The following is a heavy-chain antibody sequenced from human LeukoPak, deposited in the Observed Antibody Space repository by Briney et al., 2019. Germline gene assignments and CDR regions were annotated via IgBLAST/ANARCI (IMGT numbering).Heavy chain of an antibody. CDR3: ARGSSGSWMMHAFDI. D-gene: IGHD1-26*01. V-gene: IGHV1-46*01. CDR2: INPRGSST. Sequence: ASVKVSCKASGYTFTSYYMHWARQAPGQGFEWMGIINPRGSSTSYEQKFQGRVTMTRDMSTSTVYMELSSLRSEDTAVYYCARGSSGSWMMHAFDIWGQGTMVTVSS. CDR1: GYTFTSYY. J-gene: IGHJ3*02.